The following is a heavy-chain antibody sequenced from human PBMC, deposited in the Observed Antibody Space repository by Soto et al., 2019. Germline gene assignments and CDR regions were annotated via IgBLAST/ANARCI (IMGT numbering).Heavy chain of an antibody. J-gene: IGHJ4*02. D-gene: IGHD1-26*01. Sequence: QVQLGESGGGVVQPGRSLRLSCAASGFTFSSYGMHWVRQAPGKGLEWVAVISYDGSNKYYADSVKGRFTISRDNSKNTLYLQMNSLRAEDTAVYYYAKDLWELAYYFDYWGQGTLVTVSS. V-gene: IGHV3-30*18. CDR1: GFTFSSYG. CDR3: AKDLWELAYYFDY. CDR2: ISYDGSNK.